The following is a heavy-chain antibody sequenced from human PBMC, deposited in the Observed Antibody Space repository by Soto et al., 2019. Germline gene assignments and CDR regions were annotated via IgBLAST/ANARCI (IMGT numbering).Heavy chain of an antibody. Sequence: QVQLVQSGAEVRKPGASVRVSCKAAGYTFSITYLQCLRQAPGQGLEWLGLVYPSGGGTNYKESFKGRLNITRDTSTSTVYMDLSRLTSEDTAIYYCARGYCSGGNCYNGLDVWGQGTTGTGSS. D-gene: IGHD2-15*01. J-gene: IGHJ6*02. V-gene: IGHV1-46*01. CDR1: GYTFSITY. CDR2: VYPSGGGT. CDR3: ARGYCSGGNCYNGLDV.